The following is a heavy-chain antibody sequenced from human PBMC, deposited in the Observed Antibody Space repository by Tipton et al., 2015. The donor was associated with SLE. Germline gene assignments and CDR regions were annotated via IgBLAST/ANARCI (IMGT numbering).Heavy chain of an antibody. D-gene: IGHD6-13*01. Sequence: TLSLTCSVSADSIRRSYWSWIRQPPGKGLEWIGYIYYTGDTNYNPSLKSRVTISRDTSGNHFSLNLNSVTAADTAVYYCARAEFSSNWYMYWHFDLWGRGTLVTVSS. CDR2: IYYTGDT. CDR3: ARAEFSSNWYMYWHFDL. J-gene: IGHJ2*01. V-gene: IGHV4-59*08. CDR1: ADSIRRSY.